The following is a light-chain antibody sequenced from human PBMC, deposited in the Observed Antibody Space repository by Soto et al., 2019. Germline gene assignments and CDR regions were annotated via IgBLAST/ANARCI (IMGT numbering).Light chain of an antibody. CDR2: GAS. CDR3: QQYNNWPSLT. J-gene: IGKJ4*01. Sequence: EIVLTQSPGTLSLSPGERATLSCRASQSITSSLAWYQQKPGQAPRLLIYGASTRATGIPARFSGSGSGTEFTLTISSLQSEDFAAYYCQQYNNWPSLTFGGGTKVDIK. CDR1: QSITSS. V-gene: IGKV3-15*01.